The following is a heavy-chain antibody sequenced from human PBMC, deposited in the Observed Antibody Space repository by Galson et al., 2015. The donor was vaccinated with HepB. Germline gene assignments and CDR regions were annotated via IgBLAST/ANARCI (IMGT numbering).Heavy chain of an antibody. J-gene: IGHJ5*02. CDR1: GFTFSSNN. V-gene: IGHV3-48*03. CDR3: ARDSRATFGEPNWFDP. Sequence: SLRLSCAASGFTFSSNNMNRVRQAQGKGLDWISYISAIGTTIEYADSVKGRFIISRDNAKNSLYLQVNSLRVEDTAVYYCARDSRATFGEPNWFDPWGQGTLVIVSS. CDR2: ISAIGTTI. D-gene: IGHD3-3*01.